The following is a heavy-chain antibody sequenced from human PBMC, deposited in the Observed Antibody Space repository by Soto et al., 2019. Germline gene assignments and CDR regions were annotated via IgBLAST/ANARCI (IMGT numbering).Heavy chain of an antibody. V-gene: IGHV1-46*01. J-gene: IGHJ4*02. D-gene: IGHD2-21*01. Sequence: QVHLVQSGAEVKKPGASVKISCKASGYTYTNYYMHWVRQAPGQGLEWMGIINLSSGSPSYAQRFQGRVTMTRDTSTTTVYMELSSLRSEDTGVYYCASGACSGECYSDYCGQGTLVTVSS. CDR1: GYTYTNYY. CDR2: INLSSGSP. CDR3: ASGACSGECYSDY.